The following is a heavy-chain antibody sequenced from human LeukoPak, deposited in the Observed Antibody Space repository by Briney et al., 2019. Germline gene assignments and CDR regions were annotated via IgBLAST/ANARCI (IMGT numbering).Heavy chain of an antibody. CDR2: IFPGDSDT. D-gene: IGHD1-26*01. V-gene: IGHV5-51*01. Sequence: GESLKISCKASGYHFYRNWIDWLRHVPGQGLEWMGFIFPGDSDTRYNPSFQGHVTISADKSETTAVLQWARLRASDTAIYYCTICPHSGSYPWYFDNWGQGTQVIVST. CDR1: GYHFYRNW. J-gene: IGHJ4*02. CDR3: TICPHSGSYPWYFDN.